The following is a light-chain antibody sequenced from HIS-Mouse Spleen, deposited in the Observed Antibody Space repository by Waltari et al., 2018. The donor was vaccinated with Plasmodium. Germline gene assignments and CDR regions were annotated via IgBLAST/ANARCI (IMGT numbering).Light chain of an antibody. CDR1: RSDVGSYNF. CDR3: CSYAGSSTYV. J-gene: IGLJ1*01. V-gene: IGLV2-23*01. Sequence: QSALTQPASVSGSPGQSITIPCTATRSDVGSYNFVSWYQQHPGKAPKLMIYEGSKRPSGVSNRFSGSKSGNTASLTISGLQAEDEADYYCCSYAGSSTYVFGTGTKVTVL. CDR2: EGS.